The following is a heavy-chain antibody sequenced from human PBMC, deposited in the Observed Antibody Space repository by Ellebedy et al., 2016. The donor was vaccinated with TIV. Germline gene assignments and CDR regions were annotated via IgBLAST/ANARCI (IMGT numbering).Heavy chain of an antibody. V-gene: IGHV3-53*01. CDR3: AKDVNSGWFDY. CDR1: GFTFSSNY. Sequence: GGSLRLXCAASGFTFSSNYMSWVRQAPGKGLEWVSVIYSGGSTYYADSVKGRFTISRDNSKNTLYLQMNSLRAEDTAVYYCAKDVNSGWFDYWGQGTLVTVSS. J-gene: IGHJ4*02. CDR2: IYSGGST. D-gene: IGHD6-19*01.